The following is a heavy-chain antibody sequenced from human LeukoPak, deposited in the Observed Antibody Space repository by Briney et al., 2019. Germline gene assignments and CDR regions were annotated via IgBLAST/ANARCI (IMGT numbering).Heavy chain of an antibody. CDR3: AKRGDFWSGSLWYFDY. Sequence: GGSLRLSCTASGFTVSSNYMSWVRQAPGKGLEWVSVIYSGGSTYYADSVKGRFTISRDNSKNTLYLQMNSLRAEDTAVYYCAKRGDFWSGSLWYFDYWGQGTLVTVSS. V-gene: IGHV3-66*02. D-gene: IGHD3-3*01. CDR1: GFTVSSNY. J-gene: IGHJ4*02. CDR2: IYSGGST.